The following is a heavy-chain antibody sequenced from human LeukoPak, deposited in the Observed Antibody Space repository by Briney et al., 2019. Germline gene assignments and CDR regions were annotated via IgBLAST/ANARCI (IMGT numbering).Heavy chain of an antibody. CDR3: ARNFNAMDSSGSAFDY. J-gene: IGHJ4*02. Sequence: PSETLSPTCTVSGGSISSYYWSWIRQPAGKGLEWIGRIYTSGSTNYSPSLKSRVTMSVDTSKNQFSLKLSSVTAADTAVYYCARNFNAMDSSGSAFDYWGQGTLVTVSS. CDR1: GGSISSYY. CDR2: IYTSGST. D-gene: IGHD3-22*01. V-gene: IGHV4-4*07.